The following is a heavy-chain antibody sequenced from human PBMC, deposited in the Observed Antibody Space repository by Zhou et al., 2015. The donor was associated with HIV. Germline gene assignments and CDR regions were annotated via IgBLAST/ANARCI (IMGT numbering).Heavy chain of an antibody. Sequence: QVQLVQSGAEVKKPGSSVKVSCKASGGTFSSYAISWVRQAPGQGLEWMGGIIPIFGTANYAQKFQGRVTITADESTSTAYMELSSLRSEDTAVYYCARDLRYCSGGSCYSHFDYWGQGTLVTVSS. CDR3: ARDLRYCSGGSCYSHFDY. D-gene: IGHD2-15*01. CDR1: GGTFSSYA. J-gene: IGHJ4*02. V-gene: IGHV1-69*01. CDR2: IIPIFGTA.